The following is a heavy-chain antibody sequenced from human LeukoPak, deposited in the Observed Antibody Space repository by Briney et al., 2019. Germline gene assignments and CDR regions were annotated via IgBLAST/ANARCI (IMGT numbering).Heavy chain of an antibody. Sequence: SETLSLTCTVSGGSISSDDYSWSWLRQPPGKGLEWIGYIYYSGSTYYNPSLKSRVTISVDTSKNQFSLKLSSVTAADTAVYYCARDFAEGDYGKFDYWGQGTLVTVSS. CDR1: GGSISSDDYS. V-gene: IGHV4-30-4*08. CDR2: IYYSGST. CDR3: ARDFAEGDYGKFDY. D-gene: IGHD4/OR15-4a*01. J-gene: IGHJ4*02.